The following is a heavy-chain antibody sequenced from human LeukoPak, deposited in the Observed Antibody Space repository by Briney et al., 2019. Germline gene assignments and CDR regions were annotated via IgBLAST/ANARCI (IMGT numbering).Heavy chain of an antibody. D-gene: IGHD5-24*01. J-gene: IGHJ6*03. CDR1: GFTFSSYS. V-gene: IGHV3-21*01. Sequence: SGGSLRLSCAASGFTFSSYSMNWVRQAPGKGLEWVSSISSSSSYIYYADSVKGRFTISRDNAKNSLYLQMNSLRAEDTAVYYCARVDDYYYYYMDVWGKGTTVTVSS. CDR3: ARVDDYYYYYMDV. CDR2: ISSSSSYI.